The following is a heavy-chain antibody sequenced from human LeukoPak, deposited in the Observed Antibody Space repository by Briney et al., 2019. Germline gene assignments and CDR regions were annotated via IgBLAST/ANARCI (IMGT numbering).Heavy chain of an antibody. V-gene: IGHV3-21*06. J-gene: IGHJ4*02. Sequence: PGGSLRLSCAASGFTFSSYWMHWDRQVPGKGLEWVSVISAGNDIVYADSVKGRFSISRDSSKNTLYLQMNSLRAEDTAVYFCAREDGYCSGGNCYSYFDSWGQGTLVTVSA. D-gene: IGHD2-15*01. CDR1: GFTFSSYW. CDR3: AREDGYCSGGNCYSYFDS. CDR2: VISAGNDI.